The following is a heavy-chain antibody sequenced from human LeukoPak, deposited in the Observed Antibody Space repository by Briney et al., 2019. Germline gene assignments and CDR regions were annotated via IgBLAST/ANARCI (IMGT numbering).Heavy chain of an antibody. J-gene: IGHJ4*02. CDR2: IYYSGST. Sequence: SETQSLTCTVSGGSISSYYWSWVRQPPGKGLEWIGYIYYSGSTNYNPSLKSRVTISIDTSKNQFSLKLSSVTAADTAVYYCARLPLRSHFDYWGQGTLVTVSS. CDR3: ARLPLRSHFDY. V-gene: IGHV4-59*08. CDR1: GGSISSYY.